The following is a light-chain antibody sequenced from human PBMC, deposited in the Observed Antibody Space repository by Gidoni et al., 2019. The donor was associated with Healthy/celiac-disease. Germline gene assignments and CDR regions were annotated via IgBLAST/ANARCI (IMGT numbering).Light chain of an antibody. CDR1: SSNIGAGYD. V-gene: IGLV1-40*01. CDR3: QSYDSSRSGGVV. CDR2: VKH. J-gene: IGLJ2*01. Sequence: QSVLTQPPSVSGAPGQRVTIYCTGSSSNIGAGYDVHWYPQLPGKAPNFLIYVKHNRLSWVPHRFSGSQSGTAPSLAITGLQSYDEADYYCQSYDSSRSGGVVFGGGTKLTVL.